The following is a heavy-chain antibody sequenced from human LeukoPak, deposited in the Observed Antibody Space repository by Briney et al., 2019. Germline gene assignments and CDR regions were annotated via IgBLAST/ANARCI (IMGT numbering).Heavy chain of an antibody. CDR3: AKDQDSSGWYEVVFDI. J-gene: IGHJ3*02. V-gene: IGHV3-23*01. D-gene: IGHD6-19*01. CDR1: GFTFSSYA. CDR2: ISGSGGST. Sequence: GGSLRLSCAASGFTFSSYAMSWVRQAPGKGLEWVSAISGSGGSTYYADSVKGRFTISRDNSKNTLYLQMNSLRAEDTAVYYCAKDQDSSGWYEVVFDIGGQGTMVTVSS.